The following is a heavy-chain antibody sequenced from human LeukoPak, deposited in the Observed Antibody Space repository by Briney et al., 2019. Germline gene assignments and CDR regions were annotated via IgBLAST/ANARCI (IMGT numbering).Heavy chain of an antibody. J-gene: IGHJ4*02. Sequence: GSLRLSCAASGFTFSSYSMNWVRQAPGKGLEWVSYISSSSTIYYADSVKGRFTISRDNAKNSLYLQMNSLRAEDTAVYYCAREDTAMVTAYYFDYWGQGTLVTVSS. CDR2: ISSSSTI. CDR1: GFTFSSYS. CDR3: AREDTAMVTAYYFDY. D-gene: IGHD5-18*01. V-gene: IGHV3-48*01.